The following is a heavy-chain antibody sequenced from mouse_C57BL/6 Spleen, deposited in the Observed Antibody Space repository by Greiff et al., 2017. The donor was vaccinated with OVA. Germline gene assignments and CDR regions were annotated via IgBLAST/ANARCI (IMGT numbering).Heavy chain of an antibody. Sequence: QVQLQQPGAELVRPGSSVKLSCKASGYTFTSYWMHWVKQRPIQGLEWIGNIDPSDSDTHYNQKFKDKATLTVDKSSSTAYMQLSSLTSEDSAVYDCARRSYDGKDFDYWGQGTTLTVSS. CDR2: IDPSDSDT. J-gene: IGHJ2*01. D-gene: IGHD2-1*01. V-gene: IGHV1-52*01. CDR1: GYTFTSYW. CDR3: ARRSYDGKDFDY.